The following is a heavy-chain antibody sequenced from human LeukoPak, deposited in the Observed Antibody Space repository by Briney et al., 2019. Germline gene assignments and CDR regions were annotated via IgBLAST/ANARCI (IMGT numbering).Heavy chain of an antibody. J-gene: IGHJ3*02. CDR3: ARHFDRDGYKSNAFDI. V-gene: IGHV3-23*01. D-gene: IGHD5-24*01. CDR2: ISGSGGST. CDR1: GFTFSSYA. Sequence: GGSLRLSCAASGFTFSSYAMSWVRQAPGKGLGWVSAISGSGGSTYYADSVKGRFTISRDNSKNTLYPQMNSLRAEDTAVYYCARHFDRDGYKSNAFDIWGQGTMVTVSS.